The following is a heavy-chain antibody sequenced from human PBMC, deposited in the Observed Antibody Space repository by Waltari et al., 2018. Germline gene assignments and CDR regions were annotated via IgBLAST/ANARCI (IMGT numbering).Heavy chain of an antibody. D-gene: IGHD5-18*01. CDR3: AKRPSYSYGYRQDAFDI. J-gene: IGHJ3*02. Sequence: EVQLLESGGGLVQPGGSLRLSCAASGFTFSSYAMSWVRQAPGKGLEWVSAISGSGGSTYYADSVKGRFTISRDNSKNTLYLQMNSLRAEDTAVYYCAKRPSYSYGYRQDAFDIWGQGTMVTVSS. V-gene: IGHV3-23*01. CDR1: GFTFSSYA. CDR2: ISGSGGST.